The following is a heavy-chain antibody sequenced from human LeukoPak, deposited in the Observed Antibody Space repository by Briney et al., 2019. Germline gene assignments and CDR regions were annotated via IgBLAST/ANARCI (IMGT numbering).Heavy chain of an antibody. CDR1: GGTFSSYA. CDR2: IIPIFGTA. D-gene: IGHD6-13*01. V-gene: IGHV1-69*05. Sequence: SVKVSCKASGGTFSSYAISWVRQAPGQGREWMGGIIPIFGTANYAQKFQGRVTITTDESTSTDYMELSSLRSEDTAVYYCARDSVNLGIAAAGNDYWGQGTLVTVSS. J-gene: IGHJ4*02. CDR3: ARDSVNLGIAAAGNDY.